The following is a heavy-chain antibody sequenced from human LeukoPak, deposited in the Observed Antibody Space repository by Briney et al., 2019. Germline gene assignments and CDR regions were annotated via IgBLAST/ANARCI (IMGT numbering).Heavy chain of an antibody. CDR3: ARQGDTTAAAGTFYYYGMDV. CDR2: IDPSDSYT. Sequence: GESLKISCKGSGYSFTSYWISWVRQMPRKGLEWMGRIDPSDSYTSYSPSFQGHVTISADKSISTAYLQWSSLKASDTAMYYCARQGDTTAAAGTFYYYGMDVWGQGTTVTVSS. V-gene: IGHV5-10-1*01. CDR1: GYSFTSYW. D-gene: IGHD6-13*01. J-gene: IGHJ6*02.